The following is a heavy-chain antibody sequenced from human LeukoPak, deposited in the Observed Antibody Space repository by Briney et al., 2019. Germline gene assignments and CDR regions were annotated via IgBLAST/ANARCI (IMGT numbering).Heavy chain of an antibody. CDR2: IKSKTDGETT. Sequence: GGSLRLSCAASGFTFSNAWMSWVRQAPGKGLEWIGRIKSKTDGETTDDAAHVKGRFTISSDDSKNTLYLQMNSLKTEDTSLFYCATAPVQLWFGGDGGIDYWGQGTPVTVSS. CDR1: GFTFSNAW. D-gene: IGHD3-10*01. CDR3: ATAPVQLWFGGDGGIDY. V-gene: IGHV3-15*01. J-gene: IGHJ4*02.